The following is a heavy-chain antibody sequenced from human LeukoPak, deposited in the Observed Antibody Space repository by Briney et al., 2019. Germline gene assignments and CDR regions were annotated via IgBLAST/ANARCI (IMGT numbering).Heavy chain of an antibody. CDR3: ARVEVYRSSTSCYEMPHDAFDI. CDR2: TYYRSKWYN. V-gene: IGHV6-1*01. D-gene: IGHD2-2*01. J-gene: IGHJ3*02. CDR1: GDSVSSNSAA. Sequence: SQTLSLTCAISGDSVSSNSAAWNWIRQYPSRGLEWLGRTYYRSKWYNDYAVSVKSRITINPDTSKNQFSLQLNSVTPEDTAVYYCARVEVYRSSTSCYEMPHDAFDIWGQGTMVTVSS.